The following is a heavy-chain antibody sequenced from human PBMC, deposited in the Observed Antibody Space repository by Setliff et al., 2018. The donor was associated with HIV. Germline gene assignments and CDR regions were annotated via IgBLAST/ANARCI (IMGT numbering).Heavy chain of an antibody. CDR3: ARDNPSAHWFDP. CDR1: GVSITSYY. CDR2: IYFSGGT. J-gene: IGHJ5*02. Sequence: PSETLSLTCTVSGVSITSYYWSWVRQSPGKGLQWIGYIYFSGGTHYNPSLKSRVTISIDRSKNQFSLKLSSVTPADTAIYYCARDNPSAHWFDPWGHGTLVTVS. V-gene: IGHV4-59*01.